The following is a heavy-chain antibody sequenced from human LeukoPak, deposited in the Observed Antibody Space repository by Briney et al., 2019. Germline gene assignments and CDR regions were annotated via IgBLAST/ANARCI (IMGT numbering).Heavy chain of an antibody. J-gene: IGHJ4*02. CDR2: ISAYNGNT. CDR3: ARDDRWELLCPDY. V-gene: IGHV1-18*01. D-gene: IGHD1-26*01. Sequence: SVKVSCKASGYTFTSYGISWVPQAPGQGLEWIGWISAYNGNTNYAQKLQGRVTMTTETSTSTAYMELRSLRSVDTAVYYCARDDRWELLCPDYWGQGTLVTVSS. CDR1: GYTFTSYG.